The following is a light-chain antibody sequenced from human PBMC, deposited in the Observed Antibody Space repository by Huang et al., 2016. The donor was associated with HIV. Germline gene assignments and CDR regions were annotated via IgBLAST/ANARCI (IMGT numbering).Light chain of an antibody. CDR2: ASS. V-gene: IGKV1-12*01. CDR3: QQANSFPLIT. Sequence: DIQMTQSPSSVSASVGDRVTITCRASQGINNWLAWYQQKPGKAPTLLIYASSNLQTGFPSRFLVSGSGTEFTLTINDLQPEDFATYYCQQANSFPLITFGQGTRLEIK. CDR1: QGINNW. J-gene: IGKJ5*01.